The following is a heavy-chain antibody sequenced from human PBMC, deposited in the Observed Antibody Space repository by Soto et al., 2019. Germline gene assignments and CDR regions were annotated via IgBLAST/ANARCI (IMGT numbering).Heavy chain of an antibody. D-gene: IGHD6-19*01. V-gene: IGHV4-39*01. CDR2: LHYGGST. J-gene: IGHJ4*02. CDR1: DDSMSRSNFY. CDR3: SRRDGAVAGTEL. Sequence: QLQLQESGPGLVKPSETLSLTCTVPDDSMSRSNFYWGWIRQPPGKGLEWIGSLHYGGSTYSNPSLQSRVTISADTSKNQLSLKLRSVTATDTAVYYCSRRDGAVAGTELWGQGALVIVSS.